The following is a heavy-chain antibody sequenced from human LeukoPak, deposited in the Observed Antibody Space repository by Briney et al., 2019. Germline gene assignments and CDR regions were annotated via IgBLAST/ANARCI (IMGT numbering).Heavy chain of an antibody. D-gene: IGHD5-18*01. CDR1: GGTFSSYA. J-gene: IGHJ4*02. V-gene: IGHV1-69*05. CDR3: ARRDNTAMAPFDY. CDR2: IIPIFGTA. Sequence: SVKVSCKASGGTFSSYAISWVRQAPGQGLEWMGGIIPIFGTANYAQKFQGRVTFTTDESTSTAYMELSSLRSEDTAVYYCARRDNTAMAPFDYWGQGTLVTVSS.